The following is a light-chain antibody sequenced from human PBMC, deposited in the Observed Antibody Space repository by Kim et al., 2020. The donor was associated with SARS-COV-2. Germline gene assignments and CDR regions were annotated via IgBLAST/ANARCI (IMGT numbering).Light chain of an antibody. CDR1: QSITIY. CDR2: GAS. J-gene: IGKJ1*01. V-gene: IGKV1-39*01. CDR3: QHSFSTPQT. Sequence: DIQMTQSPSSLSASVGDRVTITCRASQSITIYLNWYQQKPGKAPKLLIYGASTLQSGVPSRFSGSGSQTDFTLTISSLQPEDFATYYCQHSFSTPQTFGQGTKVDIK.